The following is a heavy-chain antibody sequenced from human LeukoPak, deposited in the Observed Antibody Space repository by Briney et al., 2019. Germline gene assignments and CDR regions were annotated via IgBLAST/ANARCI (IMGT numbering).Heavy chain of an antibody. CDR3: ASAGYYERSGYTYYFHY. V-gene: IGHV3-21*01. D-gene: IGHD3-22*01. Sequence: GESLRLSCAASGLTFSSYSMNWVRQAPGKGLEWVSYIIISSRYIYYADSLKGRFTISRDNAKSSLYLQMSSLRAEDTAVYYCASAGYYERSGYTYYFHYWGQGTVVTVSP. CDR2: IIISSRYI. J-gene: IGHJ4*02. CDR1: GLTFSSYS.